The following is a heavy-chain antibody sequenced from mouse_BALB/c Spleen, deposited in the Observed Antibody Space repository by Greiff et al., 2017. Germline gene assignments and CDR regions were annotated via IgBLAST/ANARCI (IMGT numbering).Heavy chain of an antibody. D-gene: IGHD2-3*01. V-gene: IGHV5-17*02. J-gene: IGHJ2*01. CDR1: GFTFSSFG. Sequence: EVKLVESGGGLAQPGGSRKLSCAASGFTFSSFGMHWVRQAPEKGLEWVAYISSGSSTIYYADTVKGRFTISRDNPKNTLFLQMTSLRSEDTAMYYCARGLGDGVDYWGQGTTLTVSS. CDR3: ARGLGDGVDY. CDR2: ISSGSSTI.